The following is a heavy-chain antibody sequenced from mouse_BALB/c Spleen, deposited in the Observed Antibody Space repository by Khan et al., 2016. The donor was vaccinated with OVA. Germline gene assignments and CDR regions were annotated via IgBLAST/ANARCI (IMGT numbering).Heavy chain of an antibody. J-gene: IGHJ2*01. CDR2: INPSSGHT. Sequence: VQLVESGAELAKPGASVKMSCKASGYTFSNYWIHWVKQRPGQGLEWIGYINPSSGHTYYNQTFNDKATLTTDKSSSTAYMQLSSLTSEDSAVYYCARDRIDYWGQGTTLPVSS. CDR1: GYTFSNYW. CDR3: ARDRIDY. V-gene: IGHV1-7*01.